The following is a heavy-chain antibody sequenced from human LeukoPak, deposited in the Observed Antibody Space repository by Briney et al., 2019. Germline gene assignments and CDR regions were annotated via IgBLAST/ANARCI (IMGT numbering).Heavy chain of an antibody. V-gene: IGHV1-69*06. CDR3: ARGVSSGYSSSWGYYYYYMDV. Sequence: GASVKVSCKASGGTFSSYAISWVRQAPGQGLEWMGGTIPIFGTANYAQKFQGRVTITADKSTSTAYMELSSLRSEDTAVYYCARGVSSGYSSSWGYYYYYMDVWGKGTTVTVSS. CDR2: TIPIFGTA. CDR1: GGTFSSYA. J-gene: IGHJ6*03. D-gene: IGHD6-13*01.